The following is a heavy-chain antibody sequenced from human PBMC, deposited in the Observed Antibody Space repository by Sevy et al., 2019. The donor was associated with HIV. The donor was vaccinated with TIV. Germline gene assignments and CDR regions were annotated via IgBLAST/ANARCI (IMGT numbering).Heavy chain of an antibody. CDR2: FCFGDGTM. V-gene: IGHV3-23*01. D-gene: IGHD2-8*01. CDR1: GFTFSRYT. J-gene: IGHJ4*02. Sequence: GGPLRLSCAASGFTFSRYTMTGVRQAPWKGLEWVSTFCFGDGTMNYADSAKGRFTISRDNSKNTLYLQMNSLRAEDTAIYYCVREGCTKPHDYWGQGTLVTVSS. CDR3: VREGCTKPHDY.